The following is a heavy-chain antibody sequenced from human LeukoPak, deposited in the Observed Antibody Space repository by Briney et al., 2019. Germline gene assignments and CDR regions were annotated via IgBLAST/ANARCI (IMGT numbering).Heavy chain of an antibody. D-gene: IGHD4-11*01. CDR1: GGSFSGYY. CDR2: IRHSGST. V-gene: IGHV4-34*01. J-gene: IGHJ4*02. Sequence: SDTLSLTCAVYGGSFSGYYWSWIRQPPGKGLEWIGEIRHSGSTNYNPSLKSRLTISKDTSKNQFSLRLSSVTAADMAVYYCARFYSQFSAFDYWGQGILVTVSS. CDR3: ARFYSQFSAFDY.